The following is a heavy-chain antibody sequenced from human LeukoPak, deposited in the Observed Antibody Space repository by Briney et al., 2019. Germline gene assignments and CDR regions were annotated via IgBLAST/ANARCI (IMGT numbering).Heavy chain of an antibody. CDR3: ARDRDNLVTAISPDSYYDYYMDV. J-gene: IGHJ6*03. CDR2: INPNSGGT. D-gene: IGHD2-21*02. Sequence: ASVKVSCKASGYTFTGYYMHWVRQAPGQGLEWMGWINPNSGGTHYAQKFQGRVTMTRDTSISTAYMELSRLRSDDTAVYYCARDRDNLVTAISPDSYYDYYMDVWGKGTTVTVSS. CDR1: GYTFTGYY. V-gene: IGHV1-2*02.